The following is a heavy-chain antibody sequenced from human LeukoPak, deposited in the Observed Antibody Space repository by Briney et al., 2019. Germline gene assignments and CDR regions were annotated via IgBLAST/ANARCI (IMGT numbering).Heavy chain of an antibody. CDR2: VYRSGTT. V-gene: IGHV4-38-2*02. CDR1: SYSISSGYH. D-gene: IGHD1-1*01. Sequence: SETLSLTCVVSSYSISSGYHWGWIRQPPGKGLEWIGVVYRSGTTYYDPSLKGRVTISVDTSKNQISLKVRSVTATDTAIYYCARENWIFDYWGQGILVTVSS. CDR3: ARENWIFDY. J-gene: IGHJ4*02.